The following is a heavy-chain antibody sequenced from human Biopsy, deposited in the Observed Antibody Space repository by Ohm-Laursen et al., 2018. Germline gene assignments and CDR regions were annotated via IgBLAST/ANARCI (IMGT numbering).Heavy chain of an antibody. CDR1: GVSVRSPDHR. Sequence: PSDTLSLTCTVSGVSVRSPDHRWHWVRRAPGKGLEWIGNIYYSWTTLYNPSLSGRVTMDLDRSTNQFSLKLKSVTSADTAVYFCARAYFYGMGTSNYFLDSWGQGALVTVSS. D-gene: IGHD3-10*01. J-gene: IGHJ4*02. V-gene: IGHV4-39*01. CDR3: ARAYFYGMGTSNYFLDS. CDR2: IYYSWTT.